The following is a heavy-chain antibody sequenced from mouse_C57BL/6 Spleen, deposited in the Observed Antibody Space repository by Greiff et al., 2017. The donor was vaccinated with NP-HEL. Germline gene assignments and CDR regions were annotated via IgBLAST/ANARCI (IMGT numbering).Heavy chain of an antibody. CDR2: IYPGNSDT. Sequence: EVQLQQSGTVLARPGASVKMSCKTSGYTFTSYWMHWVKQRPGQGLEWIGAIYPGNSDTSYNQKFKGKAKLTAVTSASTAYMELSSLTNEDSAVYYCTRDLLRLYLYFDYWGQGTTLTVSS. J-gene: IGHJ2*01. D-gene: IGHD1-1*01. V-gene: IGHV1-5*01. CDR1: GYTFTSYW. CDR3: TRDLLRLYLYFDY.